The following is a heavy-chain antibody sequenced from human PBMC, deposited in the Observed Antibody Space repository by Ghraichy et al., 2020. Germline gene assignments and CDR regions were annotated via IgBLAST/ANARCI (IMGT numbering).Heavy chain of an antibody. CDR2: INPNSGGT. Sequence: ASVKVSCKASGYTFTGYYMHWVRQAPGQGLEWMGWINPNSGGTNYAQKFQGRVTMTRDTSISTAYMELSRLRSDDTAVYYCARSPNYVPLNIDYWGQGTLVTVSS. J-gene: IGHJ4*02. CDR3: ARSPNYVPLNIDY. CDR1: GYTFTGYY. V-gene: IGHV1-2*02. D-gene: IGHD4/OR15-4a*01.